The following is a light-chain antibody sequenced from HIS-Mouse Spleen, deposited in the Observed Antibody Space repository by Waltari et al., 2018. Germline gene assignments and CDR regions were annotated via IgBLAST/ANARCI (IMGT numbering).Light chain of an antibody. CDR3: YSTDSSGNHRV. J-gene: IGLJ2*01. Sequence: YELTQPPSVSVSPGQTARITCSGDALPKKYAYWYQQKSGQAPVLVIYEDSKRPSGIPEGFSGSSSGTMATLTISGAQVEDEADYYCYSTDSSGNHRVFGGGTKLTVL. CDR2: EDS. V-gene: IGLV3-10*01. CDR1: ALPKKY.